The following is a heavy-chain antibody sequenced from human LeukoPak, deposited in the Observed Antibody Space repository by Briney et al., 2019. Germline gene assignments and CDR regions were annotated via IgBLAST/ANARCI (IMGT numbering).Heavy chain of an antibody. V-gene: IGHV1-2*06. Sequence: ASVKVSCKASGYTFTGYYMHWVRQAPGQGLEWMERINPNSGGTNYAQKFQGRVTMTRDTSISTAYMELSRLRSEDTAVYYCARGDYYYYYMDVWGKRTTVTVSS. CDR2: INPNSGGT. CDR1: GYTFTGYY. J-gene: IGHJ6*03. CDR3: ARGDYYYYYMDV.